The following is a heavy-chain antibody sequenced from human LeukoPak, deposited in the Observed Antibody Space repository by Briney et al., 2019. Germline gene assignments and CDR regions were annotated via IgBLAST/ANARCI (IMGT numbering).Heavy chain of an antibody. Sequence: GASVKVSCKASGYSFTGYYMHWVRQAPGQGLEWMGWISAYNGNTNYAQKLQGRVTMTTDTSTSTAYMELRSLRSDDTAVYYCARDYDFWSGYYSRSGWFDPWGQGTLVTVSS. CDR1: GYSFTGYY. CDR2: ISAYNGNT. D-gene: IGHD3-3*01. J-gene: IGHJ5*02. V-gene: IGHV1-18*01. CDR3: ARDYDFWSGYYSRSGWFDP.